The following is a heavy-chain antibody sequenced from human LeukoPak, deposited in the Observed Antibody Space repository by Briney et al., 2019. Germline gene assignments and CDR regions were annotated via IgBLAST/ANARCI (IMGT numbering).Heavy chain of an antibody. J-gene: IGHJ4*02. Sequence: GGSLRLSCAASGFTVRSNYMSWVRQAPGKGLEWVSEIYSDGSTYYAASVKGRFTISRDNSKNTLYLQMNSLRAEDTAVYYCAKDHSSWPEIPRGLDYWGQGTLVTVSS. CDR1: GFTVRSNY. CDR2: IYSDGST. V-gene: IGHV3-53*01. D-gene: IGHD6-13*01. CDR3: AKDHSSWPEIPRGLDY.